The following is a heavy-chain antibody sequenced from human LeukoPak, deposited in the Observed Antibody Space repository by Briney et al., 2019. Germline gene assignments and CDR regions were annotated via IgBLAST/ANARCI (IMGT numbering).Heavy chain of an antibody. D-gene: IGHD2-8*01. J-gene: IGHJ4*02. V-gene: IGHV3-23*01. CDR3: ARVMNGGAFEY. Sequence: PGGSLRLSCAASGFTFSSYAMSWVRQAPGKGLEWVSAISGSGGSTYYADSAKGRFTISRDNAENSLYLEVNSLRVEDTAVYYCARVMNGGAFEYWGQGTLVTVSS. CDR2: ISGSGGST. CDR1: GFTFSSYA.